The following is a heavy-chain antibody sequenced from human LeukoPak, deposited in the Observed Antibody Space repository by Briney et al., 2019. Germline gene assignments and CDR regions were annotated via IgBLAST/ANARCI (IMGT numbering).Heavy chain of an antibody. CDR3: ARQNSNLLDY. J-gene: IGHJ4*02. V-gene: IGHV4-59*08. CDR1: GGSISSYY. D-gene: IGHD4-11*01. Sequence: SETLSLTCTVSGGSISSYYWSWLRQPPGKGLEWIGYIYYSGSTNYNPSLKSRVTISVDTSKNQFSLKVSSVTAADTAVYYCARQNSNLLDYWGQGTLVTVSS. CDR2: IYYSGST.